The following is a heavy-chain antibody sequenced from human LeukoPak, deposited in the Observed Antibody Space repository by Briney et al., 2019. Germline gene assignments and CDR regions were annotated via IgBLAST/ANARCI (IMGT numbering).Heavy chain of an antibody. Sequence: GGSRRLSCAASGLNFGNAWMSWVRQAPGKGLEWVARITSKTSDEATDYAASVRGRFTISRDDSKATLYLQMDSLETEDTAIYYCTTYRHSYGSTGYSYFDYWGQGILVTVSS. CDR1: GLNFGNAW. CDR3: TTYRHSYGSTGYSYFDY. J-gene: IGHJ4*02. CDR2: ITSKTSDEAT. V-gene: IGHV3-15*01. D-gene: IGHD3-22*01.